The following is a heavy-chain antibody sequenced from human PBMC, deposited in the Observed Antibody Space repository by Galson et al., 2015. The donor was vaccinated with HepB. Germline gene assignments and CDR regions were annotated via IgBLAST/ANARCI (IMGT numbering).Heavy chain of an antibody. CDR2: IIPILGIA. V-gene: IGHV1-69*04. Sequence: SVKVSCKASGGTLSSNSISWVRQAPGQGLEWMGRIIPILGIANYAQKFQGRVTITADKSTNTTYMELSSLRSEDTAVYYCARELRGYRRGSVELYYYGTDDWDQGTTVTVSS. J-gene: IGHJ6*02. CDR1: GGTLSSNS. D-gene: IGHD5-12*01. CDR3: ARELRGYRRGSVELYYYGTDD.